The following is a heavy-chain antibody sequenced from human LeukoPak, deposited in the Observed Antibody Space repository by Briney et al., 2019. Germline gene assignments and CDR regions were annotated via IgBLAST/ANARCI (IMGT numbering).Heavy chain of an antibody. Sequence: PGGSLRLSCAASGFTFSTYSMNWVRQAPGKGLEWVSFISTGSSTIYYADSVKGRFTISRDNAKNTLYLQMNSLRDEDTAVYYCARVAEIQLWLRSAFDYWGQGTLVTVSS. CDR1: GFTFSTYS. J-gene: IGHJ4*02. V-gene: IGHV3-48*02. CDR3: ARVAEIQLWLRSAFDY. CDR2: ISTGSSTI. D-gene: IGHD5-18*01.